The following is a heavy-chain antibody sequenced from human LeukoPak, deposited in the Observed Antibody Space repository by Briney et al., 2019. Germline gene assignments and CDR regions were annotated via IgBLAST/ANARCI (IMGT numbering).Heavy chain of an antibody. CDR1: GFTFSSYA. V-gene: IGHV3-30*04. J-gene: IGHJ6*03. Sequence: GGSLRLSCAASGFTFSSYAMHWVRQAPGKGLEWVAVISYDGSNKYYADSVKGRFTISRDNSKNTLYLQMNSLRAEDTAVYYCARDSWDIVVVPAAIDYYYYMDVWGKGTTVTVSS. D-gene: IGHD2-2*01. CDR2: ISYDGSNK. CDR3: ARDSWDIVVVPAAIDYYYYMDV.